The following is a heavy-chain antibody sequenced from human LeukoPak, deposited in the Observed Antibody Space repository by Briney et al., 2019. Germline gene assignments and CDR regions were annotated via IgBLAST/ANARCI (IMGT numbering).Heavy chain of an antibody. V-gene: IGHV3-21*01. CDR3: ARDLRDSSGYYYH. Sequence: PGGSLRLSCAASGFTFSSYSMNWVRQAPGKGLEWVSSISSSSSYIYYADSVKGRFTISRDNAKNSLYLHMNSLRAEDTAVYYCARDLRDSSGYYYHWGQGTLVTVSS. CDR1: GFTFSSYS. CDR2: ISSSSSYI. D-gene: IGHD3-22*01. J-gene: IGHJ5*02.